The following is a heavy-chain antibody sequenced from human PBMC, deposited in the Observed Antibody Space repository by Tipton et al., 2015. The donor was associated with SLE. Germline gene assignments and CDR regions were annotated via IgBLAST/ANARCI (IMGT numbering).Heavy chain of an antibody. CDR1: GASITSPGSY. Sequence: TLSLTCAVSGASITSPGSYWNWIRLQPGKGPEWIAYISFSESTYYNPALKTHITISMDRSKNQFSLNMDSVTAADTAVYYCATSRGLRHFAWWGQGTLVTVSS. CDR3: ATSRGLRHFAW. D-gene: IGHD5/OR15-5a*01. J-gene: IGHJ4*02. V-gene: IGHV4-31*11. CDR2: ISFSEST.